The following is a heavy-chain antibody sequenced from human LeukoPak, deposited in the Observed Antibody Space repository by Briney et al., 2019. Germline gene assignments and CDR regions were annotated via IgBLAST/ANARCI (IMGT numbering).Heavy chain of an antibody. CDR3: ARESETSGWYDY. CDR2: NSGDGGST. J-gene: IGHJ4*02. D-gene: IGHD6-19*01. V-gene: IGHV3-43*02. CDR1: GFIFDNYA. Sequence: GGSLRLSCAAPGFIFDNYAIHWVRQAPGKGLEWVSLNSGDGGSTFYADSVRRRFTISRDNTRNSLSLQMSSLRSEDTALYYCARESETSGWYDYWGQGTLVTVSS.